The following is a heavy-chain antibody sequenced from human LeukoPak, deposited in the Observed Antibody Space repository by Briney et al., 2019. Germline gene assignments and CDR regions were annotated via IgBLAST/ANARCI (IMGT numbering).Heavy chain of an antibody. CDR1: GFTFSYYG. CDR2: IRYDGNDK. J-gene: IGHJ5*02. CDR3: AKDLMRDRWFGES. V-gene: IGHV3-30*02. D-gene: IGHD3-10*01. Sequence: PGGSLSLSCAASGFTFSYYGMHWVRQAPGKGLEWVAFIRYDGNDKFYSASVKGRFTISRDTSRNTLYLQMNSLRLDDTAVYYCAKDLMRDRWFGESWGQGTLVTVSS.